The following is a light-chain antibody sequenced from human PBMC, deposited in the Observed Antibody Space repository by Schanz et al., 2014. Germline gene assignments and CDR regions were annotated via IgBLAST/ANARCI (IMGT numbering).Light chain of an antibody. J-gene: IGKJ1*01. CDR1: QSVSIN. CDR2: GAS. V-gene: IGKV3-15*01. Sequence: ETVMTQSPATLSVSPGERATLSCRASQSVSINLAWYQQKPGQAPRLLIYGASTRATGIPARFSGSGSETEFTLTITSLLSEDFATYYCQQSYSTPRTFGQGTKVEIK. CDR3: QQSYSTPRT.